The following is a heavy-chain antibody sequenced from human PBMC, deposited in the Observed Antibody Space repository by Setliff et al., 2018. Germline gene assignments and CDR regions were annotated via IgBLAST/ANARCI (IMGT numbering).Heavy chain of an antibody. CDR2: IYYTGDP. CDR3: ARHVGSRSRGYNYYYYCMDV. Sequence: PSETLSLTCTVSGGSLRGNAIFWGWIRQPPGKGVEWIGSIYYTGDPYYNPSLKSRVTMSVDTSRNQLSLKLTSVTAADTAVYYCARHVGSRSRGYNYYYYCMDVWGKGTTVTVSS. J-gene: IGHJ6*03. CDR1: GGSLRGNAIF. D-gene: IGHD3-10*01. V-gene: IGHV4-39*01.